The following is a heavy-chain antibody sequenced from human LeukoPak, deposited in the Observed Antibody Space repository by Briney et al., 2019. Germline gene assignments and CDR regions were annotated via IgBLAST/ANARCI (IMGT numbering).Heavy chain of an antibody. CDR3: ARGPTRQYFDY. Sequence: PSETLSLTCTVSGGSINSYDWSWIRQPPGRGLEWIRYIFYTGSTNYNPSLQSRVTISVDTSRNQFSLTLSSVTAADTAVYFCARGPTRQYFDYWGQGTLVTVSS. D-gene: IGHD6-6*01. J-gene: IGHJ4*02. CDR2: IFYTGST. CDR1: GGSINSYD. V-gene: IGHV4-59*01.